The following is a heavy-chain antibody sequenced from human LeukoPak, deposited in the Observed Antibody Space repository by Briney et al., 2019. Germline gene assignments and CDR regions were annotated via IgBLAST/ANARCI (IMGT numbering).Heavy chain of an antibody. CDR1: GFTFRNYW. Sequence: PGGSLRLSCAASGFTFRNYWMSWVRQAPGTGLEWVANIKQDGSDRNYVTSVRGRFTISRDNAESSLYLQMNSLRVEDTAVYYCARARGAYPNENWLDPWGQGTLVTVSS. J-gene: IGHJ5*02. D-gene: IGHD1-26*01. CDR2: IKQDGSDR. CDR3: ARARGAYPNENWLDP. V-gene: IGHV3-7*03.